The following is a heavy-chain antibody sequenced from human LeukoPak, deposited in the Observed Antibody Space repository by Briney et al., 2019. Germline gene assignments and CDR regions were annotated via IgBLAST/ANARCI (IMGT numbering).Heavy chain of an antibody. J-gene: IGHJ4*02. V-gene: IGHV3-74*01. D-gene: IGHD2/OR15-2a*01. Sequence: GGSLRLSCTASGFSFSGHWMHWARQLPGKGLVWVSRISPTGSTTSYADSVKGRFTVSRDNARNSLYLQMDSLRVEDTAFYYCARDLAFSRLDYWGQGVLVTVSS. CDR2: ISPTGSTT. CDR1: GFSFSGHW. CDR3: ARDLAFSRLDY.